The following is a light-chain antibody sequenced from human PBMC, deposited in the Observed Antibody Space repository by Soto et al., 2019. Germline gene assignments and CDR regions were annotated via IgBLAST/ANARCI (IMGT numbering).Light chain of an antibody. Sequence: ELVLTQSGASLSLSXXERGTLSCRASQSVSSYLAWYQQKPGQAPRLLIYDASNRATGIPARFSGSGSGTDFTLTISSLEPEDFAVYFCQQRSNWPLTFGGGTKVDIK. V-gene: IGKV3-11*01. CDR1: QSVSSY. CDR2: DAS. CDR3: QQRSNWPLT. J-gene: IGKJ4*01.